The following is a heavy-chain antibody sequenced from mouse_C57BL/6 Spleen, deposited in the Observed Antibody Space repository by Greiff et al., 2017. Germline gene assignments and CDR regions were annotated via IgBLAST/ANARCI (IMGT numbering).Heavy chain of an antibody. CDR1: GIDFSRYW. Sequence: EVKLQESGGGLVQPGGSLKLSCAASGIDFSRYWMSWVRRAPGKGLEWIGEINPDSSTINYAPSLKDKFIISRDNAKNTLYLQMRKVRSEDTALYYCASSMVTRAYYYAMDYWGQGTSGTVSS. D-gene: IGHD2-1*01. J-gene: IGHJ4*01. CDR2: INPDSSTI. V-gene: IGHV4-1*01. CDR3: ASSMVTRAYYYAMDY.